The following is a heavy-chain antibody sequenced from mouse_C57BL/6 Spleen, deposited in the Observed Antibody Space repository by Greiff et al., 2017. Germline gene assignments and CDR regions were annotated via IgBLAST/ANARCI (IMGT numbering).Heavy chain of an antibody. D-gene: IGHD1-1*01. Sequence: EVKLVESGGDLVKPGGSLKLSCAASGFTFSSYGMSWVRQTPDKRLEWVATISSGGSYTYYPDSVKGRFTISRDTAKNTLYLQMSSLKSEDTAMYYCASFYYYGSSPYYFDYWGQGTTLTVSS. CDR1: GFTFSSYG. J-gene: IGHJ2*01. CDR3: ASFYYYGSSPYYFDY. CDR2: ISSGGSYT. V-gene: IGHV5-6*01.